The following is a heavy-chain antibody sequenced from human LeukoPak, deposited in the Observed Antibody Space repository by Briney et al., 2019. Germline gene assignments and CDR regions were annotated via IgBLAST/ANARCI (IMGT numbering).Heavy chain of an antibody. CDR2: IYSSGST. Sequence: PGGSLRLSCAASGFTVSSNYMNWVRQAPGKGLEWVSVIYSSGSTYYADSVKGRFTISRDNSKNTLYLQMNSLRAEDTAVYYCAKDRSLLPFDYWGQGTLVTVSS. CDR1: GFTVSSNY. V-gene: IGHV3-53*01. CDR3: AKDRSLLPFDY. D-gene: IGHD2-15*01. J-gene: IGHJ4*02.